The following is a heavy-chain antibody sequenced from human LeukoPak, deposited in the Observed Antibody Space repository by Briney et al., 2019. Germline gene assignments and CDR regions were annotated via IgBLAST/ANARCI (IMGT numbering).Heavy chain of an antibody. CDR2: IWYDGSNK. D-gene: IGHD6-13*01. Sequence: GGSLRLSCAASGFTFSSYGMHWVRQAPGKGLEWAAVIWYDGSNKYYADSVKGRFTISRDNSKNTLYLQMNSLRAEDTAVYYCAREGIAAAYNWFDPWGQGTLVTVSS. V-gene: IGHV3-33*01. CDR1: GFTFSSYG. J-gene: IGHJ5*02. CDR3: AREGIAAAYNWFDP.